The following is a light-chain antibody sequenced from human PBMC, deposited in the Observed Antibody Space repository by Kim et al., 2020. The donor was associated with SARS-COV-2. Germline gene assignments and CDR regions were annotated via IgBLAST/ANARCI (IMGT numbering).Light chain of an antibody. CDR1: KLGDKY. CDR3: QAWDSSTVV. V-gene: IGLV3-1*01. J-gene: IGLJ2*01. CDR2: QDS. Sequence: VSPGQSARLTCSGDKLGDKYACWYQQKPGQSPVLVIYQDSKRPSGIPERFSGSNSGNTATLTISGTQAMDEADYYCQAWDSSTVVFGGGTQLTVL.